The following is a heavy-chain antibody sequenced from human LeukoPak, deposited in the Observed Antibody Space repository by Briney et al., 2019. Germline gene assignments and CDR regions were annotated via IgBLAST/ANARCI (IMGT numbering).Heavy chain of an antibody. CDR2: IYHSGST. Sequence: NTSETLSLTCAVSGGSISSGGYSWSWIRQPPGKGLEWIGYIYHSGSTYYNPSLKSRVTISVDRSKNQFSLKLSSVTAADTAVYYCARRAYGAFDIWGQGTMVTVSS. CDR3: ARRAYGAFDI. D-gene: IGHD3-10*01. V-gene: IGHV4-30-2*01. CDR1: GGSISSGGYS. J-gene: IGHJ3*02.